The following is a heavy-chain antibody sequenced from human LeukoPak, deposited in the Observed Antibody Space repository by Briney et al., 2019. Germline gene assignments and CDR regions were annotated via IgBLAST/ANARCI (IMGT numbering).Heavy chain of an antibody. CDR3: ARDSGYSSSWSNWFDP. Sequence: GGSLRLSCAASGFTFSSYSMNWVRQAPGKGLEWVSYISSSSSTIYYADSVKGRFTISRDTAKNSLYLQMNSLRAEDTAVYYCARDSGYSSSWSNWFDPWGQGTLVTVSS. V-gene: IGHV3-48*01. D-gene: IGHD6-13*01. J-gene: IGHJ5*02. CDR1: GFTFSSYS. CDR2: ISSSSSTI.